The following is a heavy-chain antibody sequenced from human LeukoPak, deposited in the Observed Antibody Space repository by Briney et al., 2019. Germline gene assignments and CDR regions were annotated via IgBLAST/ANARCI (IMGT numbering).Heavy chain of an antibody. Sequence: GGSLRLSCAASGFTFSSYAMSWVRQAPGKGLEWVSAISGSGGSTYYADSVKGRFTISRDISKNTLYLQMNNLRAEDSALYYCARGGRGSAAVVAPRSFDIWGQGTMVTVSP. CDR2: ISGSGGST. CDR1: GFTFSSYA. J-gene: IGHJ3*02. V-gene: IGHV3-23*01. D-gene: IGHD3-22*01. CDR3: ARGGRGSAAVVAPRSFDI.